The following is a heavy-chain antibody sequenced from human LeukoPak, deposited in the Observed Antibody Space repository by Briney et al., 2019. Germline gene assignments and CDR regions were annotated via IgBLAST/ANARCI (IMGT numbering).Heavy chain of an antibody. CDR3: ARTHGPLTGTGFDY. J-gene: IGHJ4*02. CDR2: ISSSSRSI. Sequence: GGSLRLSCAASGFTFSSYTMNWVRQAPGKGLEWVSSISSSSRSIFYADSVRGRFTTSRDNAKNSLFLQMNSLRAEDTAVYYCARTHGPLTGTGFDYWGQGTLVTVSS. CDR1: GFTFSSYT. V-gene: IGHV3-21*01. D-gene: IGHD1-20*01.